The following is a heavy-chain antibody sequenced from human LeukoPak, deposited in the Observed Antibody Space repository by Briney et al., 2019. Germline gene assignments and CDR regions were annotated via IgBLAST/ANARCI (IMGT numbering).Heavy chain of an antibody. CDR2: IYYSGST. J-gene: IGHJ4*02. CDR3: ARQVVSRIAVAGNFDY. CDR1: GGSISSSSYY. Sequence: PSETLSLTCTVSGGSISSSSYYWGWIRQPPGKGLEWIGSIYYSGSTYYNPSLKSRVTISVDTSKNQFSLKLSSVTAADTAVYYCARQVVSRIAVAGNFDYWGQGTLVTVSS. D-gene: IGHD6-19*01. V-gene: IGHV4-39*01.